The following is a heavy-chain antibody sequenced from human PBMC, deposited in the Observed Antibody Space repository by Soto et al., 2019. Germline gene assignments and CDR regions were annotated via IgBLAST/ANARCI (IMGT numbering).Heavy chain of an antibody. J-gene: IGHJ4*03. CDR2: MNPIFPTP. V-gene: IGHV1-69*13. D-gene: IGHD4-17*01. CDR1: GDTFANSA. Sequence: QVQLVQSGGEVKKPGASVTVSCKASGDTFANSAISWVRQAPGQGLEWMGGMNPIFPTPDYAQKFQGRVTLTADETTSTAYMESTSIGSKDPAILYCAHNNVRLRAGGTNYYGDRLWGQGTLVTVSS. CDR3: AHNNVRLRAGGTNYYGDRL.